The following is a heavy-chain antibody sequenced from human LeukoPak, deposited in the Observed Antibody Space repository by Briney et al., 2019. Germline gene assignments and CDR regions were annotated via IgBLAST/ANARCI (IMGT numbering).Heavy chain of an antibody. V-gene: IGHV3-7*01. Sequence: GRSQRLSCAASGFTFRNAWMSCVREAPGKALEWVTNIKPDGSEKSYVVSVKGRFTIARDNAKKSLYLQMNSLKAEDTALYYCAKDFPSGWSTWGQGTLVTVSS. CDR1: GFTFRNAW. J-gene: IGHJ5*02. CDR2: IKPDGSEK. D-gene: IGHD6-19*01. CDR3: AKDFPSGWST.